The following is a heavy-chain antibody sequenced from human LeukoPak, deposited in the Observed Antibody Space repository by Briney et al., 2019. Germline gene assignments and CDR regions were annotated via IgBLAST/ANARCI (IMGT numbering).Heavy chain of an antibody. J-gene: IGHJ3*02. CDR1: GYTFTGYY. V-gene: IGHV1-2*02. D-gene: IGHD3-9*01. CDR3: ARDQSWFDAFDI. Sequence: ASVKVSFKASGYTFTGYYMHWVRQAPGQGLEWMGWINPNSGGTNYAQKFQGRVTMTRDTSISTAYMELSRLRSDDTAVYYCARDQSWFDAFDIWGQGTMVTVSS. CDR2: INPNSGGT.